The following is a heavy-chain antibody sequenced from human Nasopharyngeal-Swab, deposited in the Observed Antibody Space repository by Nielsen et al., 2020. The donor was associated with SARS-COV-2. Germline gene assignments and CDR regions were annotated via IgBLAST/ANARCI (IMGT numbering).Heavy chain of an antibody. V-gene: IGHV3-23*01. CDR3: AKDGGIAVAGWFDP. Sequence: GGSLRLSCAASGFTCSSYAMSWVRQAPGRGLEWVSAISGSGGGTYYADSVKGRFTISRDNSKNTLDLQMNSLRAEDTAVYYCAKDGGIAVAGWFDPWGQGTLVTVSS. J-gene: IGHJ5*02. D-gene: IGHD6-19*01. CDR1: GFTCSSYA. CDR2: ISGSGGGT.